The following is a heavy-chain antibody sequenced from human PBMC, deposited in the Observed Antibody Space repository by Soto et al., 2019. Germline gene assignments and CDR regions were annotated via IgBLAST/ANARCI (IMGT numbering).Heavy chain of an antibody. CDR1: GFTFDDYA. CDR2: ISWNSGSI. J-gene: IGHJ4*02. D-gene: IGHD3-9*01. V-gene: IGHV3-9*01. CDR3: AKGDYDILTGYSY. Sequence: EVQLVESGGGLVQPGRSLRLSCAASGFTFDDYAMHWVRQAPGKGLEWVSGISWNSGSIGYPDSVQGRFTISRDNAKNSLYLPMNSLRAEDTALYYCAKGDYDILTGYSYWGQGTLVTVSS.